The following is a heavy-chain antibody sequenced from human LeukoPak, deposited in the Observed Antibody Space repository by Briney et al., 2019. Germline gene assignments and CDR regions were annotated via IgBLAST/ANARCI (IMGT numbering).Heavy chain of an antibody. Sequence: SETLSLTCTVSGGSISSYYWSWIRQPPGKGLEWIGYIYYSGSTNYNPSLKSRVTISVDTSKNQFSLKLSSVTAADTAVYYCARWDGYSYGPSGYWYFDLWGRGTLVTVSS. CDR2: IYYSGST. CDR3: ARWDGYSYGPSGYWYFDL. V-gene: IGHV4-59*08. D-gene: IGHD5-18*01. CDR1: GGSISSYY. J-gene: IGHJ2*01.